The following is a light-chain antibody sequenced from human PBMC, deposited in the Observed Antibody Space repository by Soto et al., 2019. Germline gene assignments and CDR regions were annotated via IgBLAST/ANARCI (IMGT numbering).Light chain of an antibody. CDR3: QQYDNLLPYT. J-gene: IGKJ2*01. V-gene: IGKV1-33*01. CDR1: QDISNY. CDR2: DAS. Sequence: DIQMTQSPSSLSASVGDRVTITCQASQDISNYLNWYQQKPGKAPKLLIYDASNLETGVPSRFSGSGSGTEFPFTISSLQPEDLATYYCQQYDNLLPYTFGQGTKLEIK.